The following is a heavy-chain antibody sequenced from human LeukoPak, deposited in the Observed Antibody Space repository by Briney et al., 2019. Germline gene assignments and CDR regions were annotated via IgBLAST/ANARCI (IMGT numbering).Heavy chain of an antibody. CDR3: AKLGITHVYSSGWYYFDY. V-gene: IGHV3-30*02. CDR2: IRYDGSNK. J-gene: IGHJ4*02. CDR1: GFTFSSYG. Sequence: GGSLRLSCAASGFTFSSYGMHWVRQAPGKGLEWVAFIRYDGSNKYYADSVKGRFTISRDNSKNTLYLQMNSLRAEDTAVYYCAKLGITHVYSSGWYYFDYWGPGTLVTVSS. D-gene: IGHD6-19*01.